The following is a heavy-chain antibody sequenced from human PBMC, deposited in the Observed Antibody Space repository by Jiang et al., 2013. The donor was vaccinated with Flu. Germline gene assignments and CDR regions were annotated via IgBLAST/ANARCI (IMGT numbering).Heavy chain of an antibody. J-gene: IGHJ6*02. CDR3: ARHLTILRRTLIVVVPAAMGCYYYGMDV. V-gene: IGHV7-4-1*01. CDR1: GYTFTSYA. Sequence: QSGSELKKPGASVKVSCKASGYTFTSYAMNWVRQAPGQGLEWMGWINTNTGNPTYAQGFTGRFVFSLDTSVSTAYLQICSLKAEDTAVYYCARHLTILRRTLIVVVPAAMGCYYYGMDVWGQGTTVTVSS. D-gene: IGHD2-2*01. CDR2: INTNTGNP.